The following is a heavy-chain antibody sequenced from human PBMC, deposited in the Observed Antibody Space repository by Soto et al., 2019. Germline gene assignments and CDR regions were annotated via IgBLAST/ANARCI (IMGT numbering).Heavy chain of an antibody. D-gene: IGHD2-2*03. CDR3: ARGMDIVVVRDYYGMDV. CDR1: GGTFSSYA. CDR2: IIPIFGTA. J-gene: IGHJ6*02. Sequence: QVQLVQSGAEVKKPGSSVKVSCKASGGTFSSYAISWVRQAPGQGLEWMGGIIPIFGTANYAQKFQGRVTITADESTSTAYMELSSPRSEDTAVYYCARGMDIVVVRDYYGMDVWGQGTTVTVSS. V-gene: IGHV1-69*01.